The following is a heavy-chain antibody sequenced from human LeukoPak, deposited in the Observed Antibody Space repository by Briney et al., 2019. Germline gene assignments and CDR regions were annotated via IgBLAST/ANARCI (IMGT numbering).Heavy chain of an antibody. J-gene: IGHJ3*02. CDR1: GGSISSYY. V-gene: IGHV4-59*01. D-gene: IGHD1-1*01. Sequence: SETLSLTCTVSGGSISSYYWSWIRQPSGKGLEWIGYIYYSGSTNYNPSLKSRVTISVDTSKNQFSLKLSSVTAADTAVYYCARGTGTQGWIWGQGTMVTVSS. CDR3: ARGTGTQGWI. CDR2: IYYSGST.